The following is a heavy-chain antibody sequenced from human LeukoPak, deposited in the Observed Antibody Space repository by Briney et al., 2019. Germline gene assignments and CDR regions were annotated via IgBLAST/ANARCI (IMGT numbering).Heavy chain of an antibody. V-gene: IGHV1-8*01. CDR2: MNPNSGNT. J-gene: IGHJ4*02. CDR3: ARIAAPGNRRLNF. Sequence: VASVNVSSAASGYTFTTYDINWVRQAAGQGLEWMGWMNPNSGNTGNAQKFQGRVTMTRNTSMSTAYMELTRLTSEDTAVYFCARIAAPGNRRLNFWGQGTLVTVSS. D-gene: IGHD6-13*01. CDR1: GYTFTTYD.